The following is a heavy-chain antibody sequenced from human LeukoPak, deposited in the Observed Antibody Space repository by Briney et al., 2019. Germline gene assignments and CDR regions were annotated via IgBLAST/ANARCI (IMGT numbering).Heavy chain of an antibody. CDR1: GFTISSYW. D-gene: IGHD6-13*01. CDR3: AREGASSSFGY. J-gene: IGHJ4*02. CDR2: LYSGGNT. Sequence: SGGSLRLSCAVSGFTISSYWMTWVRQAPGKGLEWVSVLYSGGNTYHADSVKGRFTISRDNSKNTLYLQMNSLRAEDTAVYYCAREGASSSFGYWGQGTLVTVSS. V-gene: IGHV3-53*01.